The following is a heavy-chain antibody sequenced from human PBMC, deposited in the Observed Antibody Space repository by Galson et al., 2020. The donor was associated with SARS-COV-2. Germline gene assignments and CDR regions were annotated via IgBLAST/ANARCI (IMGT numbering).Heavy chain of an antibody. V-gene: IGHV3-74*01. CDR2: INRDGSST. D-gene: IGHD3-3*01. CDR3: AREMLVTRFRTTQRGRYGMDV. CDR1: GFTFSSYW. Sequence: GGSLRLSCAASGFTFSSYWMHWVRQAPGKGLVWVSRINRDGSSTSYADSVKGRFTISRDNAKNTLYLQMNSLRAEDTAVYYCAREMLVTRFRTTQRGRYGMDVWGQGTTVTVSS. J-gene: IGHJ6*02.